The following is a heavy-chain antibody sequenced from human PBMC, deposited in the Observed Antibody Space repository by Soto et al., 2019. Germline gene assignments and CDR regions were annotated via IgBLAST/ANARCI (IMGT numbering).Heavy chain of an antibody. V-gene: IGHV1-8*01. Sequence: GASGTVSCKASGYTLTSDDINWVRQATGQGLEWMGWMNPNSGNTGYAQKFQGRATMTRNTSISTAYMELSGLRSEDTAVYYCARGRGVTSYIWGSYRGYYMDVWGKGTTVTVSS. CDR2: MNPNSGNT. D-gene: IGHD3-16*02. J-gene: IGHJ6*03. CDR1: GYTLTSDD. CDR3: ARGRGVTSYIWGSYRGYYMDV.